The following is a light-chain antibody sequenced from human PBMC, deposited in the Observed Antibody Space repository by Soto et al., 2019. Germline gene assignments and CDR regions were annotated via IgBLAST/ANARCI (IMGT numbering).Light chain of an antibody. J-gene: IGLJ1*01. CDR3: SSYTSSSTLYV. Sequence: SALTQPASVSGSPGQSITISCTGASSDIGTYNYVSWYQQHPGKAPKLMIYEVSYRPSGVSNRFFGSKSGNTASLTISGLQAEDEADYYCSSYTSSSTLYVFGTGTKVTV. CDR1: SSDIGTYNY. CDR2: EVS. V-gene: IGLV2-14*01.